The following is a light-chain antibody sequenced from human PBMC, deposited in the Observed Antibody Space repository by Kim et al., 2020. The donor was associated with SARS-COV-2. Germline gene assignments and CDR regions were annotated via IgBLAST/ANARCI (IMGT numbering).Light chain of an antibody. J-gene: IGKJ5*01. CDR2: GAS. V-gene: IGKV3-20*01. CDR1: QSVSSNS. Sequence: SPGEGATLSCRASQSVSSNSLAWYQQKPGQAPRLLIHGASSRATGIPDRFSGSGSGTDFTLTISRLEPEDFAVYFCQQYDISPRTFGQGTRLEIK. CDR3: QQYDISPRT.